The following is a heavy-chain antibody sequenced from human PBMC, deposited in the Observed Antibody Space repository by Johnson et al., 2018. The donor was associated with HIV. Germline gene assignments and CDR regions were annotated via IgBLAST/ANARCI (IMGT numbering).Heavy chain of an antibody. CDR3: ARDSTPWGGDYVGYAFDI. CDR2: ISWNSTNI. Sequence: VQLVESGGGLVKPGRSLRLSCAASGFTFDDYAMHWVRQVKGKGLEWVSGISWNSTNIGYADSGKGRFTISRDNAKTALYLHMNSLSAEDTDLYYCARDSTPWGGDYVGYAFDIWGRGTMVTVSS. J-gene: IGHJ3*02. D-gene: IGHD4-17*01. V-gene: IGHV3-9*01. CDR1: GFTFDDYA.